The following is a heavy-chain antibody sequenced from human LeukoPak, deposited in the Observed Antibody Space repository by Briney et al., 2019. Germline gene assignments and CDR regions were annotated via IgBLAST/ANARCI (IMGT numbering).Heavy chain of an antibody. D-gene: IGHD4-17*01. CDR1: GFTFSSYS. V-gene: IGHV3-21*01. CDR2: ISSSSSYI. CDR3: ARDNDYGDPYYYYGMDV. Sequence: GGSLRLSCAASGFTFSSYSMNWVRQAPGKGLEWVSSISSSSSYIYYADSVKGRFTISRDNAKNSLYLQMNSLRAEDTAVYYCARDNDYGDPYYYYGMDVWGQGTTVTVSS. J-gene: IGHJ6*02.